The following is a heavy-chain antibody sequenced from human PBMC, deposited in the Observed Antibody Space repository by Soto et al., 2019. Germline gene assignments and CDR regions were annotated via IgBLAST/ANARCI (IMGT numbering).Heavy chain of an antibody. J-gene: IGHJ3*02. V-gene: IGHV4-59*01. D-gene: IGHD5-12*01. CDR3: ARDRDGYNDAFDI. Sequence: NPSETLSLTCTVSGGSISSYYWSWIRQPPGKGLEWIGYIYYSGSTNYNPSLKSRVTISVDTSKNQFSLKLSSVTAADTAVYYCARDRDGYNDAFDIWGQGTMVTVSS. CDR1: GGSISSYY. CDR2: IYYSGST.